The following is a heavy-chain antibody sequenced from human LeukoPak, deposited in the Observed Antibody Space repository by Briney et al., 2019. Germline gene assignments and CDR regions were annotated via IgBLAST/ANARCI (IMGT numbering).Heavy chain of an antibody. CDR3: AREVVTAIANYGMDV. V-gene: IGHV4-61*08. J-gene: IGHJ6*02. Sequence: SQTLSLTCTVSGGSISSGGYYWSWIRQHPGKGLEWIGYIYYSGSTNYNPSLKSRVTISVDTSKNQFSLKLSSVTAADTAVYYCAREVVTAIANYGMDVWGQVTTVNCSS. CDR2: IYYSGST. D-gene: IGHD2-21*02. CDR1: GGSISSGGYY.